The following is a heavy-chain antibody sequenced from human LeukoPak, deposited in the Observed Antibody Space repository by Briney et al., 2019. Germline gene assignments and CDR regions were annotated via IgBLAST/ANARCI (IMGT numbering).Heavy chain of an antibody. Sequence: GASVKVSCKASGGTFSSYAISWVRQAPGQGLEWMGWINPYSGATNYAQKFQGRVTMTRDTSISTAYMDLSSPKSDDTAVYYCARAHIGNDLFIDYWGQGTLVTVSS. J-gene: IGHJ4*02. CDR1: GGTFSSYA. CDR2: INPYSGAT. V-gene: IGHV1-2*02. D-gene: IGHD2-21*01. CDR3: ARAHIGNDLFIDY.